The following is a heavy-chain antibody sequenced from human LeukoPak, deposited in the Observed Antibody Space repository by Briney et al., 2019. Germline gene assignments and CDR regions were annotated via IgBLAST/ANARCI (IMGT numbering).Heavy chain of an antibody. D-gene: IGHD6-19*01. Sequence: GSSVKVSCKASGGTFSSYAISWVRQAPGQGLEWMGGIIPIFGTANYALKFQGRVTITADKSTSTAYMELSSLRSEDTAVYYCASIPYSSGWWGGYYYYYMDVWGKGTTVTVSS. V-gene: IGHV1-69*06. CDR3: ASIPYSSGWWGGYYYYYMDV. CDR1: GGTFSSYA. CDR2: IIPIFGTA. J-gene: IGHJ6*03.